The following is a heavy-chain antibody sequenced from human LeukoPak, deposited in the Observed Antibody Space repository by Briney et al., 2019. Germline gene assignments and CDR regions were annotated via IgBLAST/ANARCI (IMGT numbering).Heavy chain of an antibody. CDR2: MNPNSGNT. J-gene: IGHJ4*02. CDR1: GYTFTSYD. Sequence: ASVKVCCKASGYTFTSYDINWVRPAPGQGLGWMVCMNPNSGNTGYAQKFQGGVTMTRNTPISTAYMELSTLRSEYTAVYYCARTSGSYWGQGTLYTVSS. CDR3: ARTSGSY. D-gene: IGHD1-26*01. V-gene: IGHV1-8*01.